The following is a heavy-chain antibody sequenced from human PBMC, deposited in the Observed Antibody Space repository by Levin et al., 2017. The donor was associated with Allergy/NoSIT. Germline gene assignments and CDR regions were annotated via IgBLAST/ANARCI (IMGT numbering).Heavy chain of an antibody. CDR3: ARIIDGLARAIDY. CDR2: ISSSSTSYT. Sequence: LSLTCAASGFIFSDYYMSWIRQAPGKGLEWVSYISSSSTSYTNYADSVKGRFTISRDNAKNSLYLQMNSLRAEDTAVYYCARIIDGLARAIDYWGQGTLVTVSS. V-gene: IGHV3-11*03. D-gene: IGHD2/OR15-2a*01. CDR1: GFIFSDYY. J-gene: IGHJ4*02.